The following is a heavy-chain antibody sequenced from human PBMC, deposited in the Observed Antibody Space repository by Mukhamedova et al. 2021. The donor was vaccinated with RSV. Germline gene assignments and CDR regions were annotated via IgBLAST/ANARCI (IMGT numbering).Heavy chain of an antibody. CDR2: SKANSYAT. Sequence: SKANSYATAYAASVKGRFTISRDDSKNTAYLQMNSLKTEDTAVYYCTRGYYYDSSGYPIDLAHDYWGQGTLVTVSS. D-gene: IGHD3-22*01. J-gene: IGHJ4*02. V-gene: IGHV3-73*01. CDR3: TRGYYYDSSGYPIDLAHDY.